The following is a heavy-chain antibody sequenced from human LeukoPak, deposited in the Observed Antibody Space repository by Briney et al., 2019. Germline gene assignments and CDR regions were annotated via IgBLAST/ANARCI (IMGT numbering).Heavy chain of an antibody. CDR1: GGSISSGGYS. CDR2: IYHSGST. CDR3: AREVVVVDENWFDP. Sequence: PSQTLSLTCAVSGGSISSGGYSWSWIRQPPGKGLEWIGYIYHSGSTYYNPSLKSRVTISVDRSKNQSSLKLSSVTAADTAVYYCAREVVVVDENWFDPWGQGTLVIVSS. D-gene: IGHD3-22*01. V-gene: IGHV4-30-2*01. J-gene: IGHJ5*02.